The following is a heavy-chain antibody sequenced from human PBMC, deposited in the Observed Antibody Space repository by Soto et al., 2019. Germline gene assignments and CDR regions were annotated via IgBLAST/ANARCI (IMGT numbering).Heavy chain of an antibody. D-gene: IGHD3-22*01. Sequence: QITLKESGPTLVKPTQTLTLTCTFSGFSLSTSGVGVGWIRQPPGKALEWLALIYWDDDKRYSPSLKSRLTITHDPSKNQVVLTMTSLDPVDTATYYCAHFYDTSGYYYPAPDYWGQGTLVTVSS. J-gene: IGHJ4*02. CDR3: AHFYDTSGYYYPAPDY. CDR2: IYWDDDK. CDR1: GFSLSTSGVG. V-gene: IGHV2-5*02.